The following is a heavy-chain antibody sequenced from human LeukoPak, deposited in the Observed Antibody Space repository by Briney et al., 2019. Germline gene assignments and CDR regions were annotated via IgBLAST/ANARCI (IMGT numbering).Heavy chain of an antibody. D-gene: IGHD3-22*01. CDR2: IYHSGST. J-gene: IGHJ4*02. CDR3: AREGVYYDSSGYYGYYFDY. CDR1: GGSISSSNW. V-gene: IGHV4-4*02. Sequence: SGTLSLTCAVSGGSISSSNWWSWVRQPPGKGLEWIGEIYHSGSTNYNPSLKSRVTISVDKSKNQFSLKLSSVTAADTAVYYCAREGVYYDSSGYYGYYFDYWGQGTLVTVSS.